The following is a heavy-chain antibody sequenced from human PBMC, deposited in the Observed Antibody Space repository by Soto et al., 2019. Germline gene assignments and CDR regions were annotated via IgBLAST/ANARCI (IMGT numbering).Heavy chain of an antibody. V-gene: IGHV4-4*02. Sequence: SETLSLTCAVSGGSFTSNNWWTWGRQPPGQGLEWIGEIYRTGSTNYNPSLKSRVTISLDKSEHQFSLKVTSLTAADTAVYYCASRDPGTSVDYWGQGTLVTVSS. CDR1: GGSFTSNNW. D-gene: IGHD1-7*01. CDR2: IYRTGST. J-gene: IGHJ4*02. CDR3: ASRDPGTSVDY.